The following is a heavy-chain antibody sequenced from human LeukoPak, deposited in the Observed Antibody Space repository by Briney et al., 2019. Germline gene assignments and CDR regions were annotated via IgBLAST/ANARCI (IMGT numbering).Heavy chain of an antibody. Sequence: SETLSLTCTVSGGSISSGSYYWSWIRQPAGKGLEWIGRIYTSGSTNYNPSLKSRVTISVDTSKNQFSLKLSSVTAADTAVYYCARGGDFWSGPSYYMDVWGKGTTVTVSS. CDR2: IYTSGST. CDR3: ARGGDFWSGPSYYMDV. D-gene: IGHD3-3*01. CDR1: GGSISSGSYY. J-gene: IGHJ6*03. V-gene: IGHV4-61*02.